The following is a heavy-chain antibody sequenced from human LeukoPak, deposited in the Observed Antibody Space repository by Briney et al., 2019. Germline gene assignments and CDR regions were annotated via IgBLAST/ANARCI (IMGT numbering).Heavy chain of an antibody. D-gene: IGHD3-22*01. CDR3: ARDNPTQNGPYDSSGQYYYYYYMDV. CDR1: GYTLTESS. J-gene: IGHJ6*03. CDR2: FDPEDGET. V-gene: IGHV1-24*01. Sequence: GASVKVSCKVSGYTLTESSMHWVRQAPGKGLEWMGGFDPEDGETIYAQKFQGRVTMTEDTSTDTAYMELSSLRSADTAVYYCARDNPTQNGPYDSSGQYYYYYYMDVWGKGTTVTVSS.